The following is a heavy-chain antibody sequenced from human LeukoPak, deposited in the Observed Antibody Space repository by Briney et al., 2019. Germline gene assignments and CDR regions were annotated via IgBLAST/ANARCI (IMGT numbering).Heavy chain of an antibody. CDR3: ARVDYIGSGWYYDAFDI. CDR1: GGSISSGGYY. CDR2: IYYSGST. V-gene: IGHV4-31*03. Sequence: KPSETLSLTCTVSGGSISSGGYYWSWIRQHPGKGLEWIGYIYYSGSTYYNPSLKSRVTISVDTSKNQFSLKLSSVTAADTAVYYCARVDYIGSGWYYDAFDIWGQGTMVTVSS. J-gene: IGHJ3*02. D-gene: IGHD6-19*01.